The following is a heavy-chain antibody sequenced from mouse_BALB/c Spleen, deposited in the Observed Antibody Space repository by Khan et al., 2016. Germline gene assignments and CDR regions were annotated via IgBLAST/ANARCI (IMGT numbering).Heavy chain of an antibody. D-gene: IGHD2-4*01. Sequence: QIQLVQSGPELKKPGETVKLSCKASGYTFTNYGMNWVKQAPGKGLKWMAWISTYTGATTYADDFKGRFAISLDTPASTAYLQITNLKNEDTATYICERMAGDYDDWGQGTTLTVSS. J-gene: IGHJ2*01. CDR2: ISTYTGAT. CDR1: GYTFTNYG. CDR3: ERMAGDYDD. V-gene: IGHV9-3-1*01.